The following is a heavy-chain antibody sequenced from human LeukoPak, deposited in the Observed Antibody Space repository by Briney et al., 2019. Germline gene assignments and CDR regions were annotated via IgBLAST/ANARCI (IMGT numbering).Heavy chain of an antibody. CDR3: AKSQGSGYYNYFDY. Sequence: GGSLRLSCAASGFTFSSYTMSWVRQAPGKGLEWVSVFTASGGNTYYADSMKGRFTISRDNSKNTLDLQMNSLRAEDTAVYYCAKSQGSGYYNYFDYWGQGTLVTVSS. J-gene: IGHJ4*02. CDR1: GFTFSSYT. D-gene: IGHD3-22*01. CDR2: FTASGGNT. V-gene: IGHV3-23*01.